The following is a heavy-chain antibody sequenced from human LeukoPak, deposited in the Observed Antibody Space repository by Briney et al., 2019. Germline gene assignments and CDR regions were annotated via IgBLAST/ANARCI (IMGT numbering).Heavy chain of an antibody. V-gene: IGHV3-73*01. J-gene: IGHJ6*04. Sequence: GGSLRLSCAASGFTFSGSAMHWVRQASGKGREWVGRIRSKANSYATAYAAWVKGRFTISRDDSKNTAYLQMNSLKTEDMAVYYCTSTKPNYDILTGSAYYYYGMDVWGKGTTVTVSS. CDR3: TSTKPNYDILTGSAYYYYGMDV. D-gene: IGHD3-9*01. CDR2: IRSKANSYAT. CDR1: GFTFSGSA.